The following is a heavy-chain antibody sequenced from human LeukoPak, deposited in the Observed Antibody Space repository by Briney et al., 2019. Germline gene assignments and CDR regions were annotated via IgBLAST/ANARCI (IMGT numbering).Heavy chain of an antibody. CDR3: ARDSYYGGDCYLNDAFDI. D-gene: IGHD2-21*01. Sequence: RGSLRLSCAASGFTFSSYWMSWVRQAPGKGREWVANIKQDGSEKYYVDSVKGRFTISRDTAKNSLYLQMNSLRAEDTAVYYCARDSYYGGDCYLNDAFDIWGQGTMVTVSS. V-gene: IGHV3-7*01. CDR1: GFTFSSYW. CDR2: IKQDGSEK. J-gene: IGHJ3*02.